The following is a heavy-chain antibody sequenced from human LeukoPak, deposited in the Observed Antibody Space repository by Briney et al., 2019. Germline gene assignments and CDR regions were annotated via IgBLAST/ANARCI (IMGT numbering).Heavy chain of an antibody. D-gene: IGHD6-19*01. CDR3: ARGRTAVGGRGYYFDY. V-gene: IGHV4-4*02. Sequence: PSGTLSLTCAVSGRYISSSSWGSWVRQPPGKGLERIGEVYHSGSTNYNPSLKSRLTISVDKSKNQFPLKLSSVTAADTAVYYCARGRTAVGGRGYYFDYWGQGTLVTVPS. CDR2: VYHSGST. CDR1: GRYISSSSW. J-gene: IGHJ4*02.